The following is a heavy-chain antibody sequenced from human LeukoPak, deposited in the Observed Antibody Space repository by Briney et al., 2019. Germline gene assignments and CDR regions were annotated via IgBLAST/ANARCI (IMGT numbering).Heavy chain of an antibody. CDR1: GGSIGSSNW. CDR2: IYHSGST. V-gene: IGHV4-4*02. D-gene: IGHD2-2*01. J-gene: IGHJ6*03. Sequence: SETLSLTCAVSGGSIGSSNWWSWIRQPPGKGLEWIGEIYHSGSTNYNPSLKSRVTISVDKSKTQFSLKLSSVTAADTAVYYCARHRRSADIVLVPAAMRGYYYYYYMDVWGKGTTVTVSS. CDR3: ARHRRSADIVLVPAAMRGYYYYYYMDV.